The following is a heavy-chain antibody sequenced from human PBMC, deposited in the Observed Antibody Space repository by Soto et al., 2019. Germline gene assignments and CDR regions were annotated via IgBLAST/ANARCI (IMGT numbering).Heavy chain of an antibody. Sequence: PSETLSLTCTVSGGSISSSSYYWGWIRQPPGKGLEWIGSIYYSGSTYYNPSLKSRVTISVDTSKNQFSLKLSSVTAADTAVYYCARRGYYDFWSGHYTLSYFDYWGQGTLVTVS. CDR3: ARRGYYDFWSGHYTLSYFDY. CDR1: GGSISSSSYY. J-gene: IGHJ4*02. CDR2: IYYSGST. V-gene: IGHV4-39*01. D-gene: IGHD3-3*01.